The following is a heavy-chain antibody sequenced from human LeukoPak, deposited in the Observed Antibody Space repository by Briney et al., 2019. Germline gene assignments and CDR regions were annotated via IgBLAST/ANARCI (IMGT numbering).Heavy chain of an antibody. V-gene: IGHV5-51*01. CDR1: GYKFSTYW. Sequence: PGESLKISCKGSGYKFSTYWGAWVRQMPGKGLEWMGIIYPDDSDTRYSPSFQGQVTISADKSINTAYLQWSSLKASDTAMYFCARPNITSYYDSSGYDAFDVWGQGTLVAVSS. CDR2: IYPDDSDT. D-gene: IGHD3-22*01. J-gene: IGHJ3*01. CDR3: ARPNITSYYDSSGYDAFDV.